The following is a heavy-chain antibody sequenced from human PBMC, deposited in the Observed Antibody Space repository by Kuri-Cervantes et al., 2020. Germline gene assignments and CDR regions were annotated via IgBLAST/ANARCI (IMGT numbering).Heavy chain of an antibody. J-gene: IGHJ4*02. CDR1: GGSISSGDYY. CDR3: ARALLWGSYRQFDY. V-gene: IGHV4-30-4*01. D-gene: IGHD3-16*02. CDR2: IYYSGST. Sequence: SETLSLTCTVSGGSISSGDYYWSWIRQPPGKGLEWIGYIYYSGSTYYNPSLKSRVTISVDTSKNQFSLKLSSVTAADTAVYYCARALLWGSYRQFDYWGQGTLVTVSS.